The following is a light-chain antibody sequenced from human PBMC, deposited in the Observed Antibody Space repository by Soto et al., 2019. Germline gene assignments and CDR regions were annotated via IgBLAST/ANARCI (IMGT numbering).Light chain of an antibody. V-gene: IGKV3-11*01. CDR2: DAS. CDR3: QQRSNWPPT. Sequence: EIVLQQSPATLSLSPGERATLSCRASQSVSSYLAWYHQKPGQAPRLLIYDASNRATGIPARFSGSGSGTDFTLTISSLEPEDFAVYYCQQRSNWPPTFGGGTKVEIK. J-gene: IGKJ4*01. CDR1: QSVSSY.